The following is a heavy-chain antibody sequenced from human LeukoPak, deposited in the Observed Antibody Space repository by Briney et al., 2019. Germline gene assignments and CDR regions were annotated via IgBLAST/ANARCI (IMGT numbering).Heavy chain of an antibody. Sequence: SETLSLTCTVSGGSISSSSYYWGWIRQPPGKGLEWTGSIYYSGSTYYNPSLKSRVTISVDTSKNQFSLKLSSVTAADTAVYYCARDLSHSGYDNWFDPWGQGTLVTVSS. D-gene: IGHD5-12*01. CDR3: ARDLSHSGYDNWFDP. CDR2: IYYSGST. V-gene: IGHV4-39*07. CDR1: GGSISSSSYY. J-gene: IGHJ5*02.